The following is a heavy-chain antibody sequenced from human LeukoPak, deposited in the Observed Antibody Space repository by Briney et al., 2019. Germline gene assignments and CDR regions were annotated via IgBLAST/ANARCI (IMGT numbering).Heavy chain of an antibody. J-gene: IGHJ6*03. CDR2: IYTSGST. CDR1: GGSLSTYY. D-gene: IGHD2-2*01. CDR3: ARHGRCSIEPDVYYYYMDV. V-gene: IGHV4-4*09. Sequence: SETLSLTCIVSGGSLSTYYWGWIRQPPEEVLEWIGYIYTSGSTNYNPCLKSGVTISVDTSKNQFSLKSGYVNAANTAEDHVARHGRCSIEPDVYYYYMDVWGKGNTVTVSS.